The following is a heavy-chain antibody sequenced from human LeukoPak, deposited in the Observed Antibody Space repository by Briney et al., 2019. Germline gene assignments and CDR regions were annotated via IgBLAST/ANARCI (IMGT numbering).Heavy chain of an antibody. CDR3: TRTVGYCTNGVCYYDY. V-gene: IGHV3-49*03. D-gene: IGHD2-8*01. CDR1: GFTFGDYA. Sequence: GGSLRLSCTASGFTFGDYAMSWFRQAPGKGLEWVGFIRSKAYGGTTEYAASVKGRFTISRDDSKGIAYLQMNSLKTEDTAVYYCTRTVGYCTNGVCYYDYWGQGTLVTVSS. CDR2: IRSKAYGGTT. J-gene: IGHJ4*02.